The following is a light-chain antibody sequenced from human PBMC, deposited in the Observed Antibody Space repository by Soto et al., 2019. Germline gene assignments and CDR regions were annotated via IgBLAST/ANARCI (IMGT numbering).Light chain of an antibody. Sequence: QSVLTQPASVSGSPGQSITISCTGTSSDVGSYNLVSWYQQHPGKAPKLMIYEGSKRPSGVSNRFSGSKSGSTASLTISGLQAEDEADYFCAAWDDGLNGYVFGTGTKLTVL. V-gene: IGLV2-23*01. CDR1: SSDVGSYNL. CDR3: AAWDDGLNGYV. CDR2: EGS. J-gene: IGLJ1*01.